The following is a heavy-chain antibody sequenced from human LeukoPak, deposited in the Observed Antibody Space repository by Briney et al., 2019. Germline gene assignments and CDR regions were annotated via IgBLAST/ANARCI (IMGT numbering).Heavy chain of an antibody. Sequence: SQTLSLTCTVSGGSISSGDYYWSWIRQPPGKGLEWIGYIYYSGSTYYNPSLKSRVTISVDTSKNQFSLKLSSVTAADTAVYYCAREDFTNYLNNAFDIWGQGTMVTVSS. V-gene: IGHV4-30-4*01. CDR1: GGSISSGDYY. CDR3: AREDFTNYLNNAFDI. J-gene: IGHJ3*02. D-gene: IGHD4-11*01. CDR2: IYYSGST.